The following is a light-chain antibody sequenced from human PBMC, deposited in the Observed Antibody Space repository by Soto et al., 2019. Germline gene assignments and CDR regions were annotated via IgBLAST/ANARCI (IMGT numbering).Light chain of an antibody. V-gene: IGKV2-28*01. Sequence: DIVMTQSPLSLPVTPGEPASISCRSSHSLLHSNGYNYLDWYLQKPGQSPQLLIYLGSNRASGVPDRFSGSGSGTDFTLKISRVEAEDVGVYYCMQALQTPWTFGQGTKVDNK. CDR2: LGS. J-gene: IGKJ1*01. CDR3: MQALQTPWT. CDR1: HSLLHSNGYNY.